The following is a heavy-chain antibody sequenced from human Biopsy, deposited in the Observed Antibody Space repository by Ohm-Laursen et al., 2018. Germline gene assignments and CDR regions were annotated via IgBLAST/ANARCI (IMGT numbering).Heavy chain of an antibody. CDR3: ARHAPSYSGSYWRYFDL. D-gene: IGHD1-26*01. J-gene: IGHJ2*01. CDR1: GGSISSYY. Sequence: SETLSLTCTVSGGSISSYYWSWIRQPPGKGLEWIGYIYYTGSTNYNPSLKSRVTISVDPSMNHLSLRLTSVTAADTAVYYCARHAPSYSGSYWRYFDLWGRGTLVTVSS. V-gene: IGHV4-59*08. CDR2: IYYTGST.